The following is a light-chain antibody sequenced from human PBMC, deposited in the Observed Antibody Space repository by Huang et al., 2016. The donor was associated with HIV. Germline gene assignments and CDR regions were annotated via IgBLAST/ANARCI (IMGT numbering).Light chain of an antibody. J-gene: IGKJ2*01. V-gene: IGKV1-27*01. CDR3: QNYYSVPYT. CDR2: GAS. CDR1: QGISNY. Sequence: DIQMTQSPSSLSISVGDRVTITCRASQGISNYLAWYQQKPGKVPKLLIYGASTLQSLVPSRFSVSGSGTDFTLTISSLQPEDVATYYCQNYYSVPYTFGQGTKLEIK.